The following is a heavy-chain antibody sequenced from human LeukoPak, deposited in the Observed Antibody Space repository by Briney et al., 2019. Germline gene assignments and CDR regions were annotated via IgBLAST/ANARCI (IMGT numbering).Heavy chain of an antibody. CDR3: TRDPCSSTSCYTVGYYYYGMDV. CDR2: IRSKAYGGTT. D-gene: IGHD2-2*02. Sequence: GGSLRLSCTVSGFTFGDYAMSWFRQAPGKGLEWVGFIRSKAYGGTTEYAASVKGRFTISRDDSKSIAYLQMNSLKTEDTAVYYCTRDPCSSTSCYTVGYYYYGMDVWGQGTTVTVSS. J-gene: IGHJ6*02. V-gene: IGHV3-49*03. CDR1: GFTFGDYA.